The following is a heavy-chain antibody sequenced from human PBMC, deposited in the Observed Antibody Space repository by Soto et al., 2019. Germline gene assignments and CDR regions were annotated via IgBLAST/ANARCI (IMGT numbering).Heavy chain of an antibody. Sequence: GASVKVSCKASGGTFSSYAISWVRQAPGQGLEWMGGIIPIFGTANYAQKFQGRVTITADESTSTAYMELSSLRSEDTAVYYCARDLAARLPGYYYGMDVWGQGTTVTVSS. V-gene: IGHV1-69*13. CDR3: ARDLAARLPGYYYGMDV. CDR1: GGTFSSYA. CDR2: IIPIFGTA. D-gene: IGHD6-6*01. J-gene: IGHJ6*02.